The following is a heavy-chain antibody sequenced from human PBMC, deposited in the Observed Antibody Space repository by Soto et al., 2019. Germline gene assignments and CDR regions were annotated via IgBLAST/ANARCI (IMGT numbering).Heavy chain of an antibody. J-gene: IGHJ4*02. CDR1: GGSISSTNW. V-gene: IGHV4-4*02. D-gene: IGHD3-10*01. CDR3: ASRQGLDIDAYY. CDR2: IYHSGST. Sequence: SSEPMPLTCAVSGGSISSTNWWRWVRQPPGKGLEWIGEIYHSGSTHYNRSLKSRVTMSVDKSKNQFSLKLSSVTAADTAVYFCASRQGLDIDAYYWGQGILVTVSS.